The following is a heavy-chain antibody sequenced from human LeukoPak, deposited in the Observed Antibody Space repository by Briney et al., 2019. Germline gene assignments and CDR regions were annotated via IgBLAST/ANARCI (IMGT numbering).Heavy chain of an antibody. CDR2: IRSDGSDT. D-gene: IGHD6-13*01. CDR1: GFTFSDTW. CDR3: ARGGKAAAADVLDI. V-gene: IGHV3-74*01. Sequence: GGSLRLSCAASGFTFSDTWMHWVRQAPGKGLVWVSRIRSDGSDTRYAESVKGRFTISRDNAKNTLYLQMNSLRPGDTAVYYCARGGKAAAADVLDIWGQGTMVTVSS. J-gene: IGHJ3*02.